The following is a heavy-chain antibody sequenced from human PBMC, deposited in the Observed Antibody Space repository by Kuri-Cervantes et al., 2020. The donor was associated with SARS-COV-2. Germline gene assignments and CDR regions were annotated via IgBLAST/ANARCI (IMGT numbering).Heavy chain of an antibody. Sequence: GGSLRLSCAASGFTFSSYAMHWVRQAPGKGLEWVAFIRYDGSNKYYADSVRGRFTISRDNSKNTLYLQMNRLRAEDTAVYYCAKDHFGLAASPGQVAFDYWGQGTLVTVSS. V-gene: IGHV3-30*02. J-gene: IGHJ4*02. CDR3: AKDHFGLAASPGQVAFDY. CDR2: IRYDGSNK. D-gene: IGHD6-13*01. CDR1: GFTFSSYA.